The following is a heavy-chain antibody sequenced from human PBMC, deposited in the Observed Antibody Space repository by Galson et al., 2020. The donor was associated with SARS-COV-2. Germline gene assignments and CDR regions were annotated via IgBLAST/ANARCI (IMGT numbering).Heavy chain of an antibody. D-gene: IGHD3-10*01. J-gene: IGHJ3*02. CDR1: GFTFSTYG. Sequence: GESLKISCEASGFTFSTYGMDWVRQAPGKGLERVAVIWYDGSNKYYADSVKGRFTISRDNSKNTLYLQMNSLRADDTAVYYCARGSSSNAFDIWGQGTMVTVSS. V-gene: IGHV3-33*01. CDR3: ARGSSSNAFDI. CDR2: IWYDGSNK.